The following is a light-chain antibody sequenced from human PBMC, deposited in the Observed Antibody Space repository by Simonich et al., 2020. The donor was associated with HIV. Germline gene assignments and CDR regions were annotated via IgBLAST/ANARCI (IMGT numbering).Light chain of an antibody. J-gene: IGKJ3*01. Sequence: EIVLTQSPATLSLSPGERATLSCRASQCVSSYFAWYKQKPGQAPRHLIYDASNRATGIPARFSGSGSGTDFTLTISSLEPEDFAVYYCQQRSNWPPVFTFGPGTKVDIK. CDR1: QCVSSY. CDR2: DAS. V-gene: IGKV3-11*01. CDR3: QQRSNWPPVFT.